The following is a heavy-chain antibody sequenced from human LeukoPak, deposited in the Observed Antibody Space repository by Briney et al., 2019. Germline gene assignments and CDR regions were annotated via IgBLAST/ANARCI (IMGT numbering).Heavy chain of an antibody. CDR2: ISPSGGST. D-gene: IGHD2-2*01. V-gene: IGHV1-46*01. CDR1: GYTFTSNY. J-gene: IGHJ6*03. Sequence: ASVKVSCKAFGYTFTSNYMHWVRQAPGQGPEWMGVISPSGGSTTYAQKFQGRVTMTRDTSTSTVYMELSSLRSEDTAVYYCARDPYCSSTSCQYYYYYMDVWGKGTTVTISS. CDR3: ARDPYCSSTSCQYYYYYMDV.